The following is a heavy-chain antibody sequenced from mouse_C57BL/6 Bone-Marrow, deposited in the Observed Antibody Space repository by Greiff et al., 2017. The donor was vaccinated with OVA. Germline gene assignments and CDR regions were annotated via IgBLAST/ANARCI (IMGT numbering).Heavy chain of an antibody. D-gene: IGHD4-1*01. CDR3: ARLGFYFDY. V-gene: IGHV1-81*01. J-gene: IGHJ2*01. Sequence: VQLVESGAELARPGASVQLSCKASGYTFTSYGISWVKQRTGQGLEWIGEIYPRSGNTYYNEKFKGKATLTADKSSSTAYMELRSLTSEDSAVYFCARLGFYFDYWGQGTTLTVSS. CDR1: GYTFTSYG. CDR2: IYPRSGNT.